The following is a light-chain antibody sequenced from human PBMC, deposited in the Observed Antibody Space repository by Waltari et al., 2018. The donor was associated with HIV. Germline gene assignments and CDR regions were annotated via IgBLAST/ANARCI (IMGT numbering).Light chain of an antibody. CDR2: NTD. CDR3: ATWDDSLNAYV. J-gene: IGLJ1*01. Sequence: QSLLTQSPSTSATPGQRVTISCSGSSSTIGTNNVHWYQQLPGTAPRLLIYNTDQRPSGVPDRISGSRSGTSASLDISGVQSEDEADYYCATWDDSLNAYVFASGTKVNVL. V-gene: IGLV1-44*01. CDR1: SSTIGTNN.